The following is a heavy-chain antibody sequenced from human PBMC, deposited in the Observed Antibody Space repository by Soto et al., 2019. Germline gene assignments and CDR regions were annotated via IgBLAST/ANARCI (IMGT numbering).Heavy chain of an antibody. D-gene: IGHD2-15*01. J-gene: IGHJ6*02. CDR2: IIPIFGTA. Sequence: QVQLVQSGAEVKKPGSSVKVSCKASGGTFSSYAISWVRQAPGQGHEWMGGIIPIFGTANYAQKFQGRVTITADESTSTAYMELSSLRSEDTAVYYCARAPRYCSGGSCYPEWYYYGMDVWGQGTTVTVSS. CDR3: ARAPRYCSGGSCYPEWYYYGMDV. CDR1: GGTFSSYA. V-gene: IGHV1-69*01.